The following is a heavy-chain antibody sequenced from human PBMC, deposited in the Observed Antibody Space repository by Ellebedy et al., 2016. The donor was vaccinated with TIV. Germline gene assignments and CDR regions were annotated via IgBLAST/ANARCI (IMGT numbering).Heavy chain of an antibody. D-gene: IGHD3-22*01. CDR2: ISWDGGST. J-gene: IGHJ6*02. V-gene: IGHV3-43*01. Sequence: GESLKISXAASGFTFDDYTMHWVRQAPGKGLEWVSLISWDGGSTYYADSVKGRFTISRDNSKNSLYLQMNSLRTEDTALYYCAKDMGVRYYYDSSRLPSYYYGMDVWGQGTTVTVSS. CDR1: GFTFDDYT. CDR3: AKDMGVRYYYDSSRLPSYYYGMDV.